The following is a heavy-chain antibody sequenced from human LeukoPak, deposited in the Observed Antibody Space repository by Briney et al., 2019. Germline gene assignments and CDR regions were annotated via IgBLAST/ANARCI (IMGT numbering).Heavy chain of an antibody. Sequence: ASVKVSCKASGYTFTGYYMHWVRQAPGQGLEWMGWISAYNGNTNYAQKLQGRVTMTTDTSTSTAYMELRSLRSDDTAVYYCARVVRDSSSSYWFDPWGQGTLVTVSS. CDR3: ARVVRDSSSSYWFDP. CDR2: ISAYNGNT. CDR1: GYTFTGYY. J-gene: IGHJ5*02. D-gene: IGHD6-6*01. V-gene: IGHV1-18*04.